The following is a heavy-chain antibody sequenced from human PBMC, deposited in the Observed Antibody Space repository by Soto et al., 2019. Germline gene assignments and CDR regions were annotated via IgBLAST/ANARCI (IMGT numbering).Heavy chain of an antibody. Sequence: PGGSLRLSCAASGFTFSNAWMNWVRQAPGKGLEWVGRIKSKTDGGTTDYAAPVKGRFTISRDDSKNTLYLQMNSLKTEDTAVYYCTARYNWNDGAYYYYGMDVWGQGTTVTVSS. CDR3: TARYNWNDGAYYYYGMDV. J-gene: IGHJ6*02. CDR2: IKSKTDGGTT. CDR1: GFTFSNAW. D-gene: IGHD1-1*01. V-gene: IGHV3-15*07.